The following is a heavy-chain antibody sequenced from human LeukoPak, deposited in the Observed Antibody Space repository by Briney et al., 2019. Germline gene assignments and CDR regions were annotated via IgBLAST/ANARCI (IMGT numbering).Heavy chain of an antibody. D-gene: IGHD6-13*01. J-gene: IGHJ4*02. V-gene: IGHV3-23*01. CDR2: ISYSGGST. CDR1: GFTFNSYA. CDR3: AKVEGGWTAAGPNFDY. Sequence: GGSLILSCAASGFTFNSYAMSGVRQAPGKGLEWVSGISYSGGSTFYADSVKGRFTISRDSSKNTLYLQMNSLRAEDTAVYYCAKVEGGWTAAGPNFDYWGQGTPVTVSS.